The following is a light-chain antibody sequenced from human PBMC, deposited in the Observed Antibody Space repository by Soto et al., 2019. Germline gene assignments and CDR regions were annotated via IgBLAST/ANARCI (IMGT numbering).Light chain of an antibody. V-gene: IGKV3-15*01. J-gene: IGKJ1*01. Sequence: EIVMTQSPVTLSVSPCEIATLSCRASQSVSSDLAWYQQKPGQAPRLLIYGASTRATGIPARFSGSGSGTEFTLTISSLQSEDSAVYYCQQYKKWPWTFGQGTKVDIK. CDR1: QSVSSD. CDR2: GAS. CDR3: QQYKKWPWT.